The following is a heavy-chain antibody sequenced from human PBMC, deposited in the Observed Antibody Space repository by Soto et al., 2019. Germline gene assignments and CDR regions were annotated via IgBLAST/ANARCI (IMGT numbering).Heavy chain of an antibody. Sequence: PSETLALTCTVSGGSVSSGSYYWSWIRQPPGKGLEWIGYIYYRGSTNYNPSLKSRVAISVDTSKNQFSLKLSSVTAADTAVYYCARAPGDYFDYWGQGTLVTVSS. CDR2: IYYRGST. J-gene: IGHJ4*02. CDR1: GGSVSSGSYY. CDR3: ARAPGDYFDY. V-gene: IGHV4-61*01.